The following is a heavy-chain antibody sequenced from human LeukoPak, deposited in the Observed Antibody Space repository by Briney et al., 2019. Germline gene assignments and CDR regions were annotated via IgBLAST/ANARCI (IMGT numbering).Heavy chain of an antibody. CDR2: ISGSGGST. CDR3: AKYSSRYSSGWYRGMDV. Sequence: GGSLRLSCAASGFTFSSYAMSWVRQAPGKGLEWVSAISGSGGSTYYADSVKGRFTISRDNSKNTLYLQMNSLRAEDTAVYYCAKYSSRYSSGWYRGMDVWGQGTTVTVSS. D-gene: IGHD6-19*01. J-gene: IGHJ6*02. CDR1: GFTFSSYA. V-gene: IGHV3-23*01.